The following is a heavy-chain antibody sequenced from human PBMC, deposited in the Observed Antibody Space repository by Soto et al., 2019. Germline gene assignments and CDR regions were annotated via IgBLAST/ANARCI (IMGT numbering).Heavy chain of an antibody. J-gene: IGHJ6*03. D-gene: IGHD3-3*01. Sequence: SETLSLTCAVYGGSFSGYYWSWIRQPPGKGLEWIGEINHSGSTNYNPSLKSRVTISVDTSKNQFSLKLSSVTAADTAVYYCARGSRFLEWLFVSEGYYYYMDVWGKGTTVTVSS. V-gene: IGHV4-34*01. CDR3: ARGSRFLEWLFVSEGYYYYMDV. CDR1: GGSFSGYY. CDR2: INHSGST.